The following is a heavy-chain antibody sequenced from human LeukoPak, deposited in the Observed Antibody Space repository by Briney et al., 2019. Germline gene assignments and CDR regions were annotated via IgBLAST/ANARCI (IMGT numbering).Heavy chain of an antibody. D-gene: IGHD1-26*01. V-gene: IGHV4-61*09. Sequence: PSETLSLTCTVSDDPINSGVYYWNWIRQPAGKGLEWIGHIYTSGTTTNSNPSLKSRVAISLDTSKNHVCLKLCSVTAADTGVYYCVIPKKRSGRSRGYYLDVCGRGTTVTVSS. CDR3: VIPKKRSGRSRGYYLDV. CDR2: IYTSGTTT. CDR1: DDPINSGVYY. J-gene: IGHJ6*03.